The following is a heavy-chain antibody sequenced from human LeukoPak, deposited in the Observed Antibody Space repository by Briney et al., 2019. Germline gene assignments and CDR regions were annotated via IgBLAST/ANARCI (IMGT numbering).Heavy chain of an antibody. CDR2: IIPIFGIA. J-gene: IGHJ4*02. D-gene: IGHD3-22*01. CDR3: APGYYDSSGFGGY. V-gene: IGHV1-69*02. Sequence: ASVMVSCKASGYTFTGYYMHWVRQAPGQGLEWMGRIIPIFGIANYAQKFQGRVTITADKSTSTAYMELSSLRSEDTAVYYCAPGYYDSSGFGGYWGQGTLVTVSS. CDR1: GYTFTGYY.